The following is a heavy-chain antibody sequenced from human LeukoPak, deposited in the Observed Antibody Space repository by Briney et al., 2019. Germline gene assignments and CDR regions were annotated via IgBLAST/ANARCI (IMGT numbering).Heavy chain of an antibody. Sequence: GGSLRLSCTASGFTFDDYDMSWVRQVPGKGLEWVSGITWNGDKTGYSDSVRGRFAISRDNKKKSLYLQMSSLRAEDTALYYCARDPFCSSSTGCYFEDWFDPWGPGTLVTVSS. J-gene: IGHJ5*02. V-gene: IGHV3-20*04. CDR3: ARDPFCSSSTGCYFEDWFDP. CDR1: GFTFDDYD. CDR2: ITWNGDKT. D-gene: IGHD2-2*01.